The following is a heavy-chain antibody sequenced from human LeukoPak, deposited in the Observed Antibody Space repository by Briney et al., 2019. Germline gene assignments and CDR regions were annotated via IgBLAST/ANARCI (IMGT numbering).Heavy chain of an antibody. D-gene: IGHD6-25*01. J-gene: IGHJ6*02. Sequence: ASVNVSCKTSGYTFTIYGMHWVRQAPGQRLEWMGWINGGNGDAKYSQKFQGRVTIIRDTSASTGYMELSSLRSEDTAVYYCARPPSSGGHYYYYGMDVWGQGTTVTVSS. V-gene: IGHV1-3*01. CDR2: INGGNGDA. CDR1: GYTFTIYG. CDR3: ARPPSSGGHYYYYGMDV.